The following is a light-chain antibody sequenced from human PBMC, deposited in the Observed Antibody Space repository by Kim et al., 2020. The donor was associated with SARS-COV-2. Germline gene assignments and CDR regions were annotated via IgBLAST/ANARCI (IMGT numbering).Light chain of an antibody. CDR1: QSVSNSY. CDR3: QQYGGSPMWT. V-gene: IGKV3-20*01. J-gene: IGKJ1*01. CDR2: AVS. Sequence: EIVLTQSPGTLSLSPGERATLSCRASQSVSNSYLAWYQQKTGQAPRLLIYAVSRRATGIPDRFSGSGSGTDFILTISRLEPEDIAVYYCQQYGGSPMWTFGQGTTVDIK.